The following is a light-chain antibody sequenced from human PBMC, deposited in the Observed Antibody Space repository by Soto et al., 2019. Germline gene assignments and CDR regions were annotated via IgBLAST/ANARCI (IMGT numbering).Light chain of an antibody. Sequence: ETILTQSPVTLSLSPGEKATLFCSASHSISSSYLAWYQQKPGQAPRLLIYGASSRATGIPDRFSGSGSGTDFTLTISRLEPEDFAVYYCQQYGSSPWTFGQGTKVDIK. V-gene: IGKV3-20*01. CDR2: GAS. CDR1: HSISSSY. CDR3: QQYGSSPWT. J-gene: IGKJ1*01.